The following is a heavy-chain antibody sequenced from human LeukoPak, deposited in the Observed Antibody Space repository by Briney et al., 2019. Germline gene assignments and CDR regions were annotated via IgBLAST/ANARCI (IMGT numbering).Heavy chain of an antibody. J-gene: IGHJ4*02. CDR2: LSRGGGST. CDR3: AKEQRIRHCSEGVCMEGYYFDY. Sequence: GGSLRLSCTGSGFNFNMFAIDWVRQAPGQGLEWVSGLSRGGGSTNYADSVKGRFTISRDKSKNMVILQMNSLRPEDTAVYYCAKEQRIRHCSEGVCMEGYYFDYWGQGVLVTVSS. D-gene: IGHD2-8*01. CDR1: GFNFNMFA. V-gene: IGHV3-23*01.